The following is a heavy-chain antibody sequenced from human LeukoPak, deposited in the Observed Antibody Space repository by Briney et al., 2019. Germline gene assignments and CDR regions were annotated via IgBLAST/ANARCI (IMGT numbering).Heavy chain of an antibody. CDR2: INHSGST. Sequence: PSETLSLTRAVYGGSFSGYYWSWIRQPPGKGLEWIGEINHSGSTNYNPSLKSRVTISVDTSKNQFSLKLSSVTAADTAVYYCARGHHPNCSSTSCYNRWFDPWGQGTLVTVSS. V-gene: IGHV4-34*01. D-gene: IGHD2-2*02. CDR1: GGSFSGYY. J-gene: IGHJ5*02. CDR3: ARGHHPNCSSTSCYNRWFDP.